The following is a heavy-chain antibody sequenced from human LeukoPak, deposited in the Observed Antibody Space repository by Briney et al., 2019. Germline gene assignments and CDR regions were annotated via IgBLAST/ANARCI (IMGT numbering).Heavy chain of an antibody. CDR3: ARRVAGTGFDY. CDR2: IYYSGST. V-gene: IGHV4-59*08. Sequence: SETLSLTCTVSGDSISSFYWSWIRQPPGKGLEWIGYIYYSGSTNNNPSLRSRVTISVDTSKNQFSLKLSSVTAADTAVYYCARRVAGTGFDYWGQGTLVTVSS. D-gene: IGHD3-10*01. CDR1: GDSISSFY. J-gene: IGHJ4*02.